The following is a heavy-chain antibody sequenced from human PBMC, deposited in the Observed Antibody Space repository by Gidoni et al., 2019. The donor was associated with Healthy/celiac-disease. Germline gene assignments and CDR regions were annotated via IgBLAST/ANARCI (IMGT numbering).Heavy chain of an antibody. CDR3: ARQGVRGVISFPFDY. CDR2: IYPGDSDT. J-gene: IGHJ4*02. Sequence: VPLLQSGAEVKTPGESLTISCNGSGYSFTSYWLGWVRQMPGKGLEWMGIIYPGDSDTRYSPSFQGQVTISADKSISTAYLQWSSLKASDTAMYYCARQGVRGVISFPFDYWGQGTLVTVSS. D-gene: IGHD3-10*01. CDR1: GYSFTSYW. V-gene: IGHV5-51*01.